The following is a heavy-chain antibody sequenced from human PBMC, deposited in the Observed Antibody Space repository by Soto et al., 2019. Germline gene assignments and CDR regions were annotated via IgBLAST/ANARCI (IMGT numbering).Heavy chain of an antibody. CDR1: GFTFSSYA. Sequence: GGSLRLACAASGFTFSSYAMSWVRQAPGKVLEWDSAISGSGGSTYYADSVKGRFTISRDNSKNTLYLQMNSLRAEDTAVYYCAKYRPGRPYGYWGQGTLVTVSS. J-gene: IGHJ4*02. CDR2: ISGSGGST. CDR3: AKYRPGRPYGY. V-gene: IGHV3-23*01. D-gene: IGHD3-10*01.